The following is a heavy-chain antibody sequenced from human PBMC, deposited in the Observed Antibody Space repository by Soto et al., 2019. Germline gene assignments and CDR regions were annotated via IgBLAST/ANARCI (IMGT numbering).Heavy chain of an antibody. CDR2: IYYSGST. CDR1: GGSISSYD. Sequence: PSETLSLTCTVSGGSISSYDWSWIRQPPGKGLEWIGYIYYSGSTNYNPSLKSRVTISVDTSKNQFSLKLSSVTAADTAVYYCARRVTDYYYYYYMDVWGKGTTVTVSS. D-gene: IGHD2-21*02. CDR3: ARRVTDYYYYYYMDV. V-gene: IGHV4-59*01. J-gene: IGHJ6*03.